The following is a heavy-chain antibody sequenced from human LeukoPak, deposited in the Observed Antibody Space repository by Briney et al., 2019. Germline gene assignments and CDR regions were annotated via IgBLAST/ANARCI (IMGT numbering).Heavy chain of an antibody. CDR2: IYYSGST. D-gene: IGHD6-6*01. CDR3: ARDWGVSARPGYMDV. V-gene: IGHV4-59*01. CDR1: GGSISTYY. J-gene: IGHJ6*03. Sequence: SETLSLTCTVSGGSISTYYWSWIRQPPGKGLEWIGYIYYSGSTKYNPSLKSRVTISVDTSKNQFSLRLSSVTAADTAVYYCARDWGVSARPGYMDVWGKGTTVTVSS.